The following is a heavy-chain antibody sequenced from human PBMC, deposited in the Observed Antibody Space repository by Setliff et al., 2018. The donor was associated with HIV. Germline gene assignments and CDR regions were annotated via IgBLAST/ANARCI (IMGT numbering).Heavy chain of an antibody. CDR2: INGGNGKT. CDR3: ARDSESYRSGWYLGAHWFDP. CDR1: GYSFTNYA. V-gene: IGHV1-3*01. J-gene: IGHJ5*02. D-gene: IGHD6-19*01. Sequence: ASVKVSCKTSGYSFTNYAIHWVRQAPGQGLEWMGWINGGNGKTEYSQNYQGRVTITRDTSASTDYMELSSLRSEDTAVYYCARDSESYRSGWYLGAHWFDPWGQGTLVTVSS.